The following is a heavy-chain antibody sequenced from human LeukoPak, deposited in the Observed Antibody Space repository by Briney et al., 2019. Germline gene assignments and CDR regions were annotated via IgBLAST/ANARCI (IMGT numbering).Heavy chain of an antibody. J-gene: IGHJ4*02. Sequence: GGSLRLSCAVSGFTFSSYSMTWVRQAPGQGLERVSYISSTSSTVYYADSVKGRFTISRDNVKNSLYLQMNSLRAEDTAVYYCARGRDSSSSYPGYWGQGTLVTVSS. V-gene: IGHV3-48*01. CDR1: GFTFSSYS. CDR2: ISSTSSTV. CDR3: ARGRDSSSSYPGY. D-gene: IGHD6-6*01.